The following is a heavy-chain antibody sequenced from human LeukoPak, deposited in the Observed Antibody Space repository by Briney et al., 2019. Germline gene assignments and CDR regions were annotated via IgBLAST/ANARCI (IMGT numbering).Heavy chain of an antibody. Sequence: GGSLRLSCAASGFTFSSYSMNWVRQAPGKGLEWVSSISNSSSYIYYADSVKGRFTISRDDAKNSLYLQMNSLRAEDTAVYYCARTSYSSSWYSDWGQGTLVTVSS. V-gene: IGHV3-21*01. D-gene: IGHD6-13*01. J-gene: IGHJ4*02. CDR2: ISNSSSYI. CDR3: ARTSYSSSWYSD. CDR1: GFTFSSYS.